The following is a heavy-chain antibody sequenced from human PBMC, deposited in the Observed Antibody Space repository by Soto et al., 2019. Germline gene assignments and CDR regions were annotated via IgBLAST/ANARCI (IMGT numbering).Heavy chain of an antibody. D-gene: IGHD3-9*01. V-gene: IGHV3-66*01. CDR3: ATLTKYDILTGFYPC. CDR1: GFTVNSNY. J-gene: IGHJ4*02. CDR2: IYSDGST. Sequence: GGSLRLSCAASGFTVNSNYMSWVRQAPGKGLEWASVIYSDGSTYYADSVKGRFIISRDNSNNTLYFQMNSLRAEDTAVYYCATLTKYDILTGFYPCWGQGTLVTVSS.